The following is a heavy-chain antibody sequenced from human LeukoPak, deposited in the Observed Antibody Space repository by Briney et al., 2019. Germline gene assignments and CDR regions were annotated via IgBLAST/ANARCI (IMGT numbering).Heavy chain of an antibody. CDR1: GFTFSSYW. CDR2: IKQDGSEK. V-gene: IGHV3-7*03. CDR3: ARGYCSGGSCYALDY. D-gene: IGHD2-15*01. Sequence: GGSLRLSCAASGFTFSSYWMSWVRQAPGKGLEWVANIKQDGSEKYYVDSVKGRFTISRDNAKNSLYLQMNSLRAEDTAVYYCARGYCSGGSCYALDYWGQGTLVTVSS. J-gene: IGHJ4*02.